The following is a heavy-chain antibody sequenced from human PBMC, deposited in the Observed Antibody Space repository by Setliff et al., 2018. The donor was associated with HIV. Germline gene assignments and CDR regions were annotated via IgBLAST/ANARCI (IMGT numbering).Heavy chain of an antibody. D-gene: IGHD3-9*01. CDR3: ATSGFYDILTGPTPGVFDI. Sequence: ASVKVSCKVSGYSLTELSIHWVRQAPGEGLEWMGGFDPEDDETVYAEKFQGRVTMTEDTSTDTAYVALSSLRSEDTAMYYCATSGFYDILTGPTPGVFDIWGQGTRVTVS. V-gene: IGHV1-24*01. J-gene: IGHJ3*02. CDR2: FDPEDDET. CDR1: GYSLTELS.